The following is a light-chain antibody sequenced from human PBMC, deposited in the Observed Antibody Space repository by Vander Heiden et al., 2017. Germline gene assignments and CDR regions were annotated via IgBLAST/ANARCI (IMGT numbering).Light chain of an antibody. CDR1: QSISSY. J-gene: IGKJ2*01. Sequence: IPIAQSPSSLSASVGDRVTITCRASQSISSYLNWYQQKPGKASKRLMYAACSWERGVALRSSGSGYGTDFTLTISSLQPEDFATYYCQQSYSTLSTFGQGTKLEIK. CDR2: AAC. CDR3: QQSYSTLST. V-gene: IGKV1-39*01.